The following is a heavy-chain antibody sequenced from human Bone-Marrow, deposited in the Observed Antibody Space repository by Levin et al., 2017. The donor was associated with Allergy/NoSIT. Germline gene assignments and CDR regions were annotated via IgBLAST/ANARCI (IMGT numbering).Heavy chain of an antibody. V-gene: IGHV1-2*02. CDR1: GYTFTGYY. Sequence: GESLKISCKASGYTFTGYYMHWVRQAPGQGLEWMGWINPNSGGTNYAQKFQGRVTMTRDTSISTAYMELSMLRSDDTAVYYCARGDYGSEKVCMGYWGQGTLVTVSS. J-gene: IGHJ4*02. CDR3: ARGDYGSEKVCMGY. CDR2: INPNSGGT. D-gene: IGHD3-10*01.